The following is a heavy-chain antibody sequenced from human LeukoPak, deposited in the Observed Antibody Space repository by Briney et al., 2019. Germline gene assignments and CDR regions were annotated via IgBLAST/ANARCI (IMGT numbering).Heavy chain of an antibody. CDR2: ISGSGIK. Sequence: GGSLRLSCAASRFTFSRYEMNWVREAPGKGLEWVSYISGSGIKHYADSVKGRFTISRDNAKNSLYLQMNSLRVKDTAVYYCAREDTGVAFDIWGQGTTVTV. CDR1: RFTFSRYE. D-gene: IGHD2-8*01. V-gene: IGHV3-48*03. CDR3: AREDTGVAFDI. J-gene: IGHJ3*02.